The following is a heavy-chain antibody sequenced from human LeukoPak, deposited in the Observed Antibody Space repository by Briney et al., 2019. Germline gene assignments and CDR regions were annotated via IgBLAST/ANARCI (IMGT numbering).Heavy chain of an antibody. CDR2: IYYSGST. J-gene: IGHJ6*03. D-gene: IGHD2-2*01. CDR1: GGSISSSSYY. V-gene: IGHV4-39*01. Sequence: SETLSLTCTVSGGSISSSSYYWGWIRQPPGKGLEWIGSIYYSGSTYYNPSLKSRVTISVDTSKNQFSLKLSSVTAADTAVYYCAGEGYCSSTSCSRYYYYYYMDVWGKGTTVTVSS. CDR3: AGEGYCSSTSCSRYYYYYYMDV.